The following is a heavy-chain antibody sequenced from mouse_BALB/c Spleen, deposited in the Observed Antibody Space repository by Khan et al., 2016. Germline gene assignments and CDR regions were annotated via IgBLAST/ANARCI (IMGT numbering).Heavy chain of an antibody. CDR2: ISYDGSN. D-gene: IGHD1-1*01. V-gene: IGHV3-6*02. CDR1: GYSITSGYY. J-gene: IGHJ2*01. CDR3: ARWDFDSRRYYFDY. Sequence: EVQLQESGPGLVKPSQSLSLTCSVTGYSITSGYYWNWIRQFPGNKLEWMGYISYDGSNNYNPSLKNRFSITRDTSRNQFFLKLNSVTTEDTATYYCARWDFDSRRYYFDYWGQGTTLTVSS.